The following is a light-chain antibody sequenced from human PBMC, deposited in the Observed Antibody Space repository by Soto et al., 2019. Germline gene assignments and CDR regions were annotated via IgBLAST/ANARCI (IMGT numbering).Light chain of an antibody. Sequence: DIVLTQYPLSLPVTPGEPASISCRSSQSLLHSNGYNYLGWYLQKPGQSPQLLIYLGSNRASGVPDRFSGSESGTDFTLKISRVEAEDVGTYYCMQALQTPPYTFGQGSKLEIK. V-gene: IGKV2-28*01. CDR1: QSLLHSNGYNY. CDR2: LGS. J-gene: IGKJ2*01. CDR3: MQALQTPPYT.